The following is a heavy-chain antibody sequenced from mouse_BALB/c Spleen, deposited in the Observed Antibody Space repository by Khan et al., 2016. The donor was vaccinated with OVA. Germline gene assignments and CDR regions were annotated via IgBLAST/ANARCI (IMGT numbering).Heavy chain of an antibody. J-gene: IGHJ4*01. CDR1: GFSLSRYN. CDR3: ARAYYRYDGYYAMDY. V-gene: IGHV2-6-4*01. D-gene: IGHD2-14*01. Sequence: QVQLKQSGPGLVAPSQSLSITCTVSGFSLSRYNIHWVRQPPGKGLEWLGMIWGGGGTDYNSTLKSRLNIRKDNSKSQVLLQMNSLQTDDTATYYCARAYYRYDGYYAMDYWGQGTSVTVSS. CDR2: IWGGGGT.